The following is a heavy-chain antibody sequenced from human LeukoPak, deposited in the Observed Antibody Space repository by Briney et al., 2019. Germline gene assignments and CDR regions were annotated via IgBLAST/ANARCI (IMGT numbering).Heavy chain of an antibody. CDR1: GYSFTTYW. V-gene: IGHV5-51*01. D-gene: IGHD1-26*01. Sequence: GESLKISCNGSGYSFTTYWIAWVRQMPGRGLEWMGIISPDDSEIRYSPSFRGQVTISADKSTSTAYLQWSRLKASDTAIYYCARHKGSGSYYSYWGQGTLVTVSS. CDR3: ARHKGSGSYYSY. J-gene: IGHJ4*02. CDR2: ISPDDSEI.